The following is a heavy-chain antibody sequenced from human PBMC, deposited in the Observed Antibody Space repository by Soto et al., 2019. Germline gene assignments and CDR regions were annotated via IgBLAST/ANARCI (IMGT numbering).Heavy chain of an antibody. CDR1: GFAFSGSA. Sequence: EVQLLESGGGLVQPGGSLRLSCAASGFAFSGSAMGWVRQVPGKGLEWVSSVRGSGNSPFYADAVKGRFAMSRDNSKNTLSLQMNGPRAEDTAVYYCAKMMGGTHSFDHWGQGTLVSVSS. V-gene: IGHV3-23*01. CDR2: VRGSGNSP. D-gene: IGHD1-7*01. J-gene: IGHJ4*02. CDR3: AKMMGGTHSFDH.